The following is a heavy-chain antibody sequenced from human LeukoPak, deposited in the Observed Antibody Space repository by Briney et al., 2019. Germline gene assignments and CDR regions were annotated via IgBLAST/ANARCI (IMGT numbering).Heavy chain of an antibody. V-gene: IGHV3-23*01. J-gene: IGHJ4*02. CDR2: ISGSGGST. D-gene: IGHD2-15*01. CDR3: ASRSGHWDF. CDR1: GFTFSSYA. Sequence: GGSLRLSCAASGFTFSSYAMSWVRQAPGKGLEWVSAISGSGGSTYYADSVKGRSTISRDNSKNTVYLQMNTLTVDDTALYYCASRSGHWDFWGPGTLVTVSS.